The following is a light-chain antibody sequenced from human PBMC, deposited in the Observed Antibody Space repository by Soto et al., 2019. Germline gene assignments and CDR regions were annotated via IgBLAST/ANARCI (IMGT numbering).Light chain of an antibody. CDR2: DIS. J-gene: IGKJ4*01. Sequence: EIVMTQSPATLSVSPGERATLSCRASQSVSSNLAWYKQKPGQAPSLLIYDISARATGIPTRFSGSGSGTEFILTISSLQSEDFAVYYCQQYNNWPPRTFGGGTRWIS. CDR1: QSVSSN. V-gene: IGKV3D-15*01. CDR3: QQYNNWPPRT.